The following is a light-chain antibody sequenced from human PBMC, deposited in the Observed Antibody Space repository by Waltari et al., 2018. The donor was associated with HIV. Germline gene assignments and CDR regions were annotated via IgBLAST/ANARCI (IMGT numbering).Light chain of an antibody. Sequence: HSALTQPRSVPGSPGQSVTISCTGTSSDIGAYDYVSWFQKFPGRAPKLLIFDVNKRPSGVPDRFSGFKSGDTASLTISGLQPDDESDYFCSSYGGVASYLIFGGGTTLTVL. V-gene: IGLV2-11*01. CDR1: SSDIGAYDY. CDR3: SSYGGVASYLI. CDR2: DVN. J-gene: IGLJ2*01.